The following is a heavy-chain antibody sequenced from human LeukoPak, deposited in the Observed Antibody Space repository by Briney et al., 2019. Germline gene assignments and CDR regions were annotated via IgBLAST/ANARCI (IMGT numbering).Heavy chain of an antibody. CDR1: GVSVSSSH. Sequence: SETLSLTCAVSGVSVSSSHWNWIRQFPGRGLEWIGCLSYTGKTDYNPSLISRVTISLDTSKNQVSLKLTSVTAADTAVYYCSEGYFEPFDHWGQGTLVTVSS. J-gene: IGHJ4*02. CDR2: LSYTGKT. V-gene: IGHV4-59*02. CDR3: SEGYFEPFDH. D-gene: IGHD2/OR15-2a*01.